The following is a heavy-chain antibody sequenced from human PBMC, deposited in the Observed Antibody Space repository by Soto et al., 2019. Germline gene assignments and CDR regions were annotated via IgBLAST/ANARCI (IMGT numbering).Heavy chain of an antibody. CDR2: ISYDGSNK. CDR3: ARDIAARPPLYYYGMDV. Sequence: QVQLVESGGGVVQPGRSLRLSCAASGFTFSSYAMHWVRQAQGKGLEWVAVISYDGSNKYYADSVKGRFTISRDNSKNTLYLQMNRLRAEDTAVYYCARDIAARPPLYYYGMDVWGQGTTVTVSS. CDR1: GFTFSSYA. J-gene: IGHJ6*02. D-gene: IGHD6-6*01. V-gene: IGHV3-30-3*01.